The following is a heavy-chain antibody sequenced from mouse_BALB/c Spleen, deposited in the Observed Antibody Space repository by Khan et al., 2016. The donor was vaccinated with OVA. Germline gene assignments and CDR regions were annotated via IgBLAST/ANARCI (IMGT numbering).Heavy chain of an antibody. CDR1: GYTFINYW. J-gene: IGHJ2*01. V-gene: IGHV1-7*01. Sequence: QVQLQQSGAELAKPGASVKMSCKASGYTFINYWILWVKQRPGQGLEWIGYINPSTGYTEYNQNFKDKATLTADKSSSTAYMQISSLTSEDSAVCYCARRGLRWDFDYWGQGTTLTVSS. D-gene: IGHD1-1*01. CDR2: INPSTGYT. CDR3: ARRGLRWDFDY.